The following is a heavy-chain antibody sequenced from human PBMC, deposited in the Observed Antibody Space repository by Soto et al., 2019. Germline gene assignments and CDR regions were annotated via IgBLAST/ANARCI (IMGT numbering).Heavy chain of an antibody. V-gene: IGHV1-18*04. CDR3: ARDRESEDDSSGYGFDY. D-gene: IGHD3-22*01. CDR2: ISAYNGNT. CDR1: GYTFTSYG. Sequence: ASVKVSCKASGYTFTSYGISWVRQAPGQGLEWMGWISAYNGNTNYAQKLQGRVTMTTDTSTSTAYMELRSLRSDDTAVCYCARDRESEDDSSGYGFDYWGQGTLVTVSS. J-gene: IGHJ4*02.